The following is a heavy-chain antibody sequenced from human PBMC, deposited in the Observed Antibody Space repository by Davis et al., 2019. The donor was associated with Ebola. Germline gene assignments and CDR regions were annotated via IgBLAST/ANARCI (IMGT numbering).Heavy chain of an antibody. CDR3: AKSRINDYADIDS. CDR2: ITSTTSMYDYI. V-gene: IGHV3-21*06. CDR1: GFSFSTYT. J-gene: IGHJ4*02. D-gene: IGHD4/OR15-4a*01. Sequence: PGGSLRLSCAASGFSFSTYTMKWVRQAPGKGLEWVSSITSTTSMYDYIYYPDSVKGRFTISRDNAKNSLYLQMNDLRAEETAMYYCAKSRINDYADIDSWGQGTLVTISS.